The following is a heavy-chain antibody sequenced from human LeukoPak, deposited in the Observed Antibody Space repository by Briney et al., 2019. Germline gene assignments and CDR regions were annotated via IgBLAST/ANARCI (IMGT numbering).Heavy chain of an antibody. D-gene: IGHD4-17*01. CDR2: ISGSGGST. Sequence: GGSLRHACAAAGFTFSSYAMSWVRQAPGKGLEWVSSISGSGGSTYHADSVKGRFTISRDNSKNTLYLQINSLRAEDTAVYYCAKAVKGTVTMVYYYGMDVWGQGTTVTVSS. J-gene: IGHJ6*02. CDR3: AKAVKGTVTMVYYYGMDV. CDR1: GFTFSSYA. V-gene: IGHV3-23*01.